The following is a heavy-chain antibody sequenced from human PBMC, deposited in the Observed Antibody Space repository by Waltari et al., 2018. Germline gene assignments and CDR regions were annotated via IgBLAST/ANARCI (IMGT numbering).Heavy chain of an antibody. CDR1: GFTFSSYV. Sequence: EVQLLESGGGLVQPGGSLRLPCSASGFTFSSYVGNWVRTAPGKGLGWVSGIRGGGTKADYADAVRSRFTISRDDSRNTVYLQMNNLRVEDTAIYYWARRILASEYHGMDVWGQGTTVTVSS. CDR2: IRGGGTKA. V-gene: IGHV3-23*01. CDR3: ARRILASEYHGMDV. J-gene: IGHJ6*02. D-gene: IGHD2-2*01.